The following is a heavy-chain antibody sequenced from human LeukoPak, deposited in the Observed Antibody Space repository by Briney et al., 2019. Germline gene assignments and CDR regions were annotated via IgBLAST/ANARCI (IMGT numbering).Heavy chain of an antibody. CDR3: AKGMEDSGTFDY. V-gene: IGHV3-30*18. Sequence: GGSLRLSCAASGFTFSSYGMHWVRQAPGKGLEWVAVISYDGSNKYYADSVKGRFTISRDSSKNTLYLQMNSLRAEDTAVYYCAKGMEDSGTFDYWGQGTLVTVSS. J-gene: IGHJ4*02. D-gene: IGHD5-12*01. CDR2: ISYDGSNK. CDR1: GFTFSSYG.